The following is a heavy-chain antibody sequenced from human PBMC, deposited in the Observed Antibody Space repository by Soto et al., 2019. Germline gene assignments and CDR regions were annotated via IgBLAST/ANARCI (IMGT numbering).Heavy chain of an antibody. CDR2: ISPNSGGT. CDR3: VRDLDGSGSYYTDY. CDR1: GYSFTAFY. D-gene: IGHD3-10*01. Sequence: GASVKVSCKTSGYSFTAFYLHWVRQAPGQGLEWMGWISPNSGGTDYAQKLQGRVTMTTDTSTSTAYMELRSLRSDDTAVYYCVRDLDGSGSYYTDYWGPGTLVTVSS. J-gene: IGHJ4*02. V-gene: IGHV1-18*04.